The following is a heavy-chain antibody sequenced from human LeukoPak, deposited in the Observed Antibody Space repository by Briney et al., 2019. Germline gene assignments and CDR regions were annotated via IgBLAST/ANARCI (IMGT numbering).Heavy chain of an antibody. CDR1: GGSISSYY. D-gene: IGHD3-22*01. Sequence: KPSETLSLTCTASGGSISSYYWSWIRQPAGKGLEWIGRIYTSGSTNYNPSLKSRVTMSVDTSKNQFSLKLSSVTAADTAVYYCARDGIEYYYDSSGYNSDAFDIWGQGTMVTVSS. J-gene: IGHJ3*02. CDR2: IYTSGST. CDR3: ARDGIEYYYDSSGYNSDAFDI. V-gene: IGHV4-4*07.